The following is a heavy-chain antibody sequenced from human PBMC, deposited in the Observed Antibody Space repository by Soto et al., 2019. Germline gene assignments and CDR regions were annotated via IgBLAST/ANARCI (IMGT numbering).Heavy chain of an antibody. D-gene: IGHD2-15*01. CDR3: AGVNLWAEASLFSCYSDT. CDR2: ISASGYTE. Sequence: GGSLTLSCAASGFTFSSYGMHWVRQAPGKGLEWIAYISASGYTENYSDSVKGRFTISRDNARHSLFLQMSSLRAEDTAVYCCAGVNLWAEASLFSCYSDTCGQ. J-gene: IGHJ6*01. CDR1: GFTFSSYG. V-gene: IGHV3-48*04.